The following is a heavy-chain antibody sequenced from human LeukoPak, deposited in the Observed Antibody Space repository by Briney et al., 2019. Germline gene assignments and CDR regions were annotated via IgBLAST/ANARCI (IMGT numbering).Heavy chain of an antibody. D-gene: IGHD7-27*01. V-gene: IGHV3-23*01. CDR1: GFTFSTYT. J-gene: IGHJ4*02. Sequence: GGSLRLSCAASGFTFSTYTMYWVRHPPGKGLEWVSIIGSSGGGIHYADSVKGRFTISRDNSKNALYLQMNSLRVEDTAVYYCAIDPNWGTHSWGQGVLVTVSS. CDR3: AIDPNWGTHS. CDR2: IGSSGGGI.